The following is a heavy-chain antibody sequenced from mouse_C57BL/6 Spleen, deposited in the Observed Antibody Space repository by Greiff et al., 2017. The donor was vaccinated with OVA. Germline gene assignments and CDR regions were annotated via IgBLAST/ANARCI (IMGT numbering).Heavy chain of an antibody. CDR3: ARRLYYDYDGFAY. J-gene: IGHJ3*01. D-gene: IGHD2-4*01. CDR1: GYTFTSYW. V-gene: IGHV1-7*01. Sequence: QVQLQQSGAELAKPGASVKLSCKASGYTFTSYWLHWVKQRPGQGLEWIGYINPSSGYTKYNQKFKDKATLTADKSSSTAYMQLSSLTYEDSAVDYCARRLYYDYDGFAYWGQGTLVTVSA. CDR2: INPSSGYT.